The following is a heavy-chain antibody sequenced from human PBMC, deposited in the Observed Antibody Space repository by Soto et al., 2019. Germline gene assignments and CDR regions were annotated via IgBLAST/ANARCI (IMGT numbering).Heavy chain of an antibody. CDR1: GDSMTKYY. CDR3: ARTVGAAYYFDF. V-gene: IGHV4-4*07. CDR2: VYMSGST. D-gene: IGHD1-26*01. J-gene: IGHJ4*02. Sequence: PSETLSLTCTVSGDSMTKYYWSWIRQTAGKGLEWIGRVYMSGSTNYNPSLKSRVTMSIDTSNNHFSLDLKSVTAADTAVYYCARTVGAAYYFDFWGQGALVPVSS.